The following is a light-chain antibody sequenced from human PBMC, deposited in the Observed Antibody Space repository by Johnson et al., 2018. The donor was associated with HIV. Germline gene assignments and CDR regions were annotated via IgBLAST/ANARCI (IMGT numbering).Light chain of an antibody. CDR2: END. CDR3: ATWDISLRSYV. J-gene: IGLJ1*01. V-gene: IGLV1-51*02. Sequence: QSVLTQPPSVSAAPGQMVSISCSGSSSNIGKNYVSWYQQFPGTAPKLLIHENDQRPPEIPDRFSGSKSATSATLGITGLQPGDEAEYYCATWDISLRSYVFGTATKVTVL. CDR1: SSNIGKNY.